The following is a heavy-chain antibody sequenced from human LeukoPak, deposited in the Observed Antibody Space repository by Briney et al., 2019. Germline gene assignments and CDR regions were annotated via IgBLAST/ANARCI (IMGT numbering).Heavy chain of an antibody. CDR2: IYISGST. V-gene: IGHV4-4*07. Sequence: SETLSLTCTVSGGSISTNHYWNWIRQPAGKGLEWNGRIYISGSTNYNPSLQSRITVSVDTSKNQFSLKLSSVTAADTAVYYCARDGPSSNLFLDFWGQGILVTVSS. D-gene: IGHD6-13*01. CDR3: ARDGPSSNLFLDF. CDR1: GGSISTNHY. J-gene: IGHJ4*02.